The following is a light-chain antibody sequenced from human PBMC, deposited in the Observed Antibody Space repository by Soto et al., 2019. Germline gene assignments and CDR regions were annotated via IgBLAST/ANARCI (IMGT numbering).Light chain of an antibody. J-gene: IGKJ5*01. CDR2: GAS. V-gene: IGKV3-20*01. Sequence: EIVMTQSPATLSVSPGERAALSCRASQSVSSQLAWYRQRPGQAPRLLIYGASSRATGIPDRFSGSGSGTDFTLTISRLEPEDFAMYYCQQYRSSPITFGQGTRLE. CDR3: QQYRSSPIT. CDR1: QSVSSQ.